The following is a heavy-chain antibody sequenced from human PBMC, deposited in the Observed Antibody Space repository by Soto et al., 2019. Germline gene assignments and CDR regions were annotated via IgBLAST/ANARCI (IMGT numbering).Heavy chain of an antibody. CDR1: GYTFTSYG. D-gene: IGHD3-9*01. CDR3: ARSVDDILTGYPLSVWFDP. V-gene: IGHV1-18*01. Sequence: GASVKVSCKASGYTFTSYGISWVRQAPGQELEWMGWISAYNGNTNYAQKLQGRVTMTTDTSTSTAYMELRSLRSDDTAVYYCARSVDDILTGYPLSVWFDPWGQGTLVTVSS. CDR2: ISAYNGNT. J-gene: IGHJ5*02.